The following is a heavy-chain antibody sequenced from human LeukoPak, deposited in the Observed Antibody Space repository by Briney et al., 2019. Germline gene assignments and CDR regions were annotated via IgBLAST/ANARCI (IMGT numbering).Heavy chain of an antibody. CDR1: GFTFSSYA. V-gene: IGHV3-23*01. Sequence: PGGSLRLSCAASGFTFSSYAMSWVRQAPGKGLEWVSAISGSGGSTYYADSVKGRFTVSRDNSKNTLYLQMNSLRAEDTAVYYCAKGGTFGGVIDFDYWGQGTLVTVSS. J-gene: IGHJ4*02. CDR2: ISGSGGST. D-gene: IGHD3-16*02. CDR3: AKGGTFGGVIDFDY.